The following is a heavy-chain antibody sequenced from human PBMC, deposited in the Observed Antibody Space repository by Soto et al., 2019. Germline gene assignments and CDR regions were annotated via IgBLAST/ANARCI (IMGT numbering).Heavy chain of an antibody. J-gene: IGHJ4*02. CDR1: GFTFSSYA. CDR3: ASRSSGWYFDY. D-gene: IGHD6-19*01. Sequence: EVQLLESGGGLVQPGGSLRLSCAASGFTFSSYAMNWVRQAPGKGLEWVAVISGSGGSTYYADSVKGRFTISRDNSKNALYLQMHSLRAEDTAVYYCASRSSGWYFDYWGQGPLVTVSS. CDR2: ISGSGGST. V-gene: IGHV3-23*01.